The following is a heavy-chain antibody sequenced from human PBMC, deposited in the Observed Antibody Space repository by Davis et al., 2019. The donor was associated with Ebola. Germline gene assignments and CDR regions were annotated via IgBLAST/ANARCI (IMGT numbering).Heavy chain of an antibody. D-gene: IGHD3-22*01. Sequence: ASVKVSCKASGYTFTTYGLTWMRQAPGQGLEWMGWISGYNGNTNYAQKLQGRVTMTTDPSTSTAYMELRSLRSDDPAVYYCARSGYYYDNSGPNGGAFDIWGQGTMVTVSS. CDR1: GYTFTTYG. V-gene: IGHV1-18*04. J-gene: IGHJ3*02. CDR2: ISGYNGNT. CDR3: ARSGYYYDNSGPNGGAFDI.